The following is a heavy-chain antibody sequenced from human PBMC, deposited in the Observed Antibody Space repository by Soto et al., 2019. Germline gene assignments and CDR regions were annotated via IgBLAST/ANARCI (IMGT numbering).Heavy chain of an antibody. CDR3: ARDYSNPSYFDY. CDR2: ISGSGGST. CDR1: GFTFSXYA. D-gene: IGHD4-4*01. Sequence: SLRLSXAASGFTFSXYAMSWVRQAPGKGLEWVSAISGSGGSTYYADSVKGRFTISRDNSKNTLYLQMNSLRAEDTAVYYCARDYSNPSYFDYWGQGTLVTVSS. V-gene: IGHV3-23*01. J-gene: IGHJ4*02.